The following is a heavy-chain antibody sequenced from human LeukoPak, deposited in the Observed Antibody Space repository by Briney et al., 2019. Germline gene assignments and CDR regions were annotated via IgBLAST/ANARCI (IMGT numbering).Heavy chain of an antibody. Sequence: GGSLRLSCAASGFTFSSYGMHWVRQAPGKGLEWVAVISYDGSNKYYADSVKGRFTIPRDNSKNTLYLQMNSLRAEDTAVYYCATLVHQSVAGTDYFDYWGQGTLVTVSS. D-gene: IGHD6-19*01. V-gene: IGHV3-30*03. CDR1: GFTFSSYG. J-gene: IGHJ4*02. CDR2: ISYDGSNK. CDR3: ATLVHQSVAGTDYFDY.